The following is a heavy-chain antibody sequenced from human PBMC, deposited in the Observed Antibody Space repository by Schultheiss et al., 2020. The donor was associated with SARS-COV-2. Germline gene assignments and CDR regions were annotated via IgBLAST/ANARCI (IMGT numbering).Heavy chain of an antibody. Sequence: ASVKVSCKASGYTFTSYGISWVRQAPGQRLEWMGWIHAGSGDTNYAQKFQGRVTMTRDTSTTTVYMELSSLRSEDTAVYYCARGSYGDAYRWGQGTLVTVSS. CDR1: GYTFTSYG. CDR2: IHAGSGDT. J-gene: IGHJ5*02. D-gene: IGHD4-17*01. CDR3: ARGSYGDAYR. V-gene: IGHV1-18*04.